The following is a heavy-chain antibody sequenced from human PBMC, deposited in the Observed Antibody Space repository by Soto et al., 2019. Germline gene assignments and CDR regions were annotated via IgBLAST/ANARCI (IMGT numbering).Heavy chain of an antibody. Sequence: SETLSLTCAVYGGSFSGYYWSWIRQPPGKGLEWIGEINHSGSTNYNPSLKSRVTISVDTSKNQFSLKLSSVTAADTAVYYCARGHRLRGYSYGHTPDYYYGMDVWGQGTTVTVSS. CDR3: ARGHRLRGYSYGHTPDYYYGMDV. D-gene: IGHD5-18*01. J-gene: IGHJ6*02. V-gene: IGHV4-34*01. CDR1: GGSFSGYY. CDR2: INHSGST.